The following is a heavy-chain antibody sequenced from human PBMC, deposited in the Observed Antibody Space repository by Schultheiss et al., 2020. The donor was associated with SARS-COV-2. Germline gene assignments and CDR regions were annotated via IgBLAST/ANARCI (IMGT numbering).Heavy chain of an antibody. CDR3: TTELEPTWAQIDY. CDR2: ISGSGGST. CDR1: GFTFSSYW. J-gene: IGHJ4*02. Sequence: GGSLRLSCAASGFTFSSYWMHWVRQAPGKGLEWVSAISGSGGSTYYADSVKGRFTISRDNAKNTMYLQMNSLKTEDTAVYYCTTELEPTWAQIDYWGQGTLVTVSS. D-gene: IGHD1-1*01. V-gene: IGHV3-23*01.